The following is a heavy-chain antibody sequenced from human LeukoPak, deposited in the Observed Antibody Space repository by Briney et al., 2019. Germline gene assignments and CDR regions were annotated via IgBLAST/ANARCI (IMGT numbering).Heavy chain of an antibody. CDR2: IIPILGIA. D-gene: IGHD3-22*01. CDR3: ARVRYDSSGYYFDY. J-gene: IGHJ4*02. V-gene: IGHV1-69*04. CDR1: GGTFSSYA. Sequence: ASVKVSCKASGGTFSSYAISWVRQAPGQGLEWMGGIIPILGIANYAQKFQGRVTITADKSTSTAYMELSSLRSEDTAVYYCARVRYDSSGYYFDYWGQGTLVTVSS.